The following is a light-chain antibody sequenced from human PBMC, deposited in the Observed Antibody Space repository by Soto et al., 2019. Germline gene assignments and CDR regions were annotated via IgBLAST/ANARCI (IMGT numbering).Light chain of an antibody. V-gene: IGLV1-44*01. J-gene: IGLJ3*02. CDR3: AAFDDSLNGWV. CDR2: GTD. CDR1: SSNIGGNP. Sequence: QSVLTQPPSASGTPGQRVTISCSGSSSNIGGNPVVRYQQLPGTAPKLFIYGTDQRPSGVPDRFSGSKSGTAASLAISGLQSEDEADYYCAAFDDSLNGWVFGGGTKVTVL.